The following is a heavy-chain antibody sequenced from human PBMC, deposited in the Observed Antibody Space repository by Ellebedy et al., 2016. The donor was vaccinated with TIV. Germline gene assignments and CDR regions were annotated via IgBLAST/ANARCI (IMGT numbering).Heavy chain of an antibody. J-gene: IGHJ4*02. D-gene: IGHD6-19*01. CDR2: IGTAGDT. Sequence: GESLKISXAASGFTFSSYDMHWVRQATGKGLEWVSAIGTAGDTYYPGSVKGRFTISRENAKNSLYLQMNSLRAGDTAVYYCARGLAVAGRDYWGQGTLVTVSS. CDR1: GFTFSSYD. V-gene: IGHV3-13*01. CDR3: ARGLAVAGRDY.